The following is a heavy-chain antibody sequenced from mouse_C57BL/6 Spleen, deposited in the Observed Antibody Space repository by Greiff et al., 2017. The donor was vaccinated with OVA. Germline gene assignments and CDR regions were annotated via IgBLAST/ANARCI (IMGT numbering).Heavy chain of an antibody. CDR2: ISYDGSN. D-gene: IGHD2-4*01. CDR1: GYSITSGYY. Sequence: VQLKESGPGLVKPSQSLSLTCSVTGYSITSGYYWNWIRQFPGNKLEWMGYISYDGSNNYNPSLKNRISITRDTSKNQFFLKLNSVTTEDTATYYCARCYDYDEDAMDYWGQGTSVTVSS. J-gene: IGHJ4*01. CDR3: ARCYDYDEDAMDY. V-gene: IGHV3-6*01.